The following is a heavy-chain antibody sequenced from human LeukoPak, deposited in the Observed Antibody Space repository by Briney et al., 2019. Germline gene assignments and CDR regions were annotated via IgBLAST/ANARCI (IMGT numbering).Heavy chain of an antibody. CDR3: ARVGYYDTLGDY. D-gene: IGHD3-22*01. V-gene: IGHV3-11*04. J-gene: IGHJ4*02. CDR1: GFTLSDYY. Sequence: GGSLRLSCAASGFTLSDYYMSWIRQAPGKGLEWVSYISSSGSTIYYADSVKGRFTIFRDNAKNALYLQMNSLRAEDTALYYCARVGYYDTLGDYWGEGTVVTVSS. CDR2: ISSSGSTI.